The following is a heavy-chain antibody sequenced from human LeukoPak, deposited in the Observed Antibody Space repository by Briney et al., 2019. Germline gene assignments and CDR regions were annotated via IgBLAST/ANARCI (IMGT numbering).Heavy chain of an antibody. CDR2: INAYNGNT. V-gene: IGHV1-18*01. Sequence: GASVKVSCKASGYTLTSYGISWVRQAPGQGLEWMGWINAYNGNTNYAQKLQGRVTMTTDTSTSTAYMELRSLRSDDTAVYYCARNVLRYFDWLFITPYSQPLDYMDVWGKGTTVTISS. D-gene: IGHD3-9*01. CDR3: ARNVLRYFDWLFITPYSQPLDYMDV. CDR1: GYTLTSYG. J-gene: IGHJ6*03.